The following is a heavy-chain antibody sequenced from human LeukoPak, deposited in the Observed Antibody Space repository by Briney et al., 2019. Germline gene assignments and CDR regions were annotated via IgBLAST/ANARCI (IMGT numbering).Heavy chain of an antibody. CDR1: GGSISNYY. V-gene: IGHV4-59*01. CDR2: IYYSGST. Sequence: SETLSLTCTVSGGSISNYYWSWIRQPPGKGLEWIGYIYYSGSTNYNPSLKSRVTISVDTSKNQFSLKLSSVTAADTAVYYCARDDLVGATYAFDIWGQGTMVTVSS. D-gene: IGHD1-26*01. J-gene: IGHJ3*02. CDR3: ARDDLVGATYAFDI.